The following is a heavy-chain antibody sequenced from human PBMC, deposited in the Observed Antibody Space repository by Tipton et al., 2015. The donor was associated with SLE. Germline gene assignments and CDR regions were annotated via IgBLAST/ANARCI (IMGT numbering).Heavy chain of an antibody. CDR1: GGSISSSSYY. CDR3: ARSVRV. Sequence: GLVKPSETLSLTCTVSGGSISSSSYYWGWIRQSPGMRLEYIGSVSYSGATYYNPSLKSRVSISVDTSKSQFSLKLSSVTAADTAVYYCARSVRVWGQGTLVTVSS. V-gene: IGHV4-39*07. CDR2: VSYSGAT. D-gene: IGHD5/OR15-5a*01. J-gene: IGHJ4*02.